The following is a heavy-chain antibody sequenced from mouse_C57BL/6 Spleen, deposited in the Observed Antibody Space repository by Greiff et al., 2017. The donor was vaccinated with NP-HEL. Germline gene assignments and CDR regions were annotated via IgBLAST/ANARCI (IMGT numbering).Heavy chain of an antibody. CDR3: ARETEYYFDY. V-gene: IGHV3-1*01. J-gene: IGHJ2*01. Sequence: EVKLVESGPGMVKPSQSLSLTCTVTGYSITSGYDWHWIRHFPGNKLEWMGYISYSGSTNYNPSLKSRISITHDTSKNHFFLKLNSVTTEDTATYYCARETEYYFDYWGQGTTLTVSS. CDR2: ISYSGST. CDR1: GYSITSGYD.